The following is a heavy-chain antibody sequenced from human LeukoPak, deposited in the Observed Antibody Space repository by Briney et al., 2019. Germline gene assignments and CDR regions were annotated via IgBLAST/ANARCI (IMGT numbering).Heavy chain of an antibody. V-gene: IGHV4-39*07. CDR1: GGSISNSSYY. CDR3: ARAYVKRSAAISFDY. Sequence: SETLSLTCTVSGGSISNSSYYWGWIRQPPGKGLEWIGSIYYTGSTYYNPSLKSRVTMSVDTSKNQFSLKLNSVTAADTAVYYCARAYVKRSAAISFDYWGQGTLVTVSS. J-gene: IGHJ4*02. D-gene: IGHD2-2*02. CDR2: IYYTGST.